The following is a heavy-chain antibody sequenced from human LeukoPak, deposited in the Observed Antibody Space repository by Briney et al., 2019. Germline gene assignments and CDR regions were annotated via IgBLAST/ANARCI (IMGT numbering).Heavy chain of an antibody. CDR3: ARAKLRNWFDP. CDR2: IYYSGST. V-gene: IGHV4-59*01. J-gene: IGHJ5*02. Sequence: PSETLSLTCTVSGGSISGYSWSWIRHPPGKGLECIGYIYYSGSTNYNPSLKSRVTMSVDTSKNQFSLSLSSVTAADTAVYYCARAKLRNWFDPWGQGTLVTVSS. CDR1: GGSISGYS. D-gene: IGHD1-1*01.